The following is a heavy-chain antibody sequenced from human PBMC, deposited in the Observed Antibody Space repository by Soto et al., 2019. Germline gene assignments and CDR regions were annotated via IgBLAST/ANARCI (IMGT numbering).Heavy chain of an antibody. V-gene: IGHV3-48*02. D-gene: IGHD3-3*01. CDR3: ARDFWDY. J-gene: IGHJ4*02. Sequence: EVQLVESGGGLVQPGGSLRLSCAASGFTFTAYSMNWVRQAPGKGLEWVSYISSGSGSIYYADSVKGRFTISRDDAKNSLYLQMNSLRDEDTAVYYCARDFWDYWGQGTVVTVPS. CDR1: GFTFTAYS. CDR2: ISSGSGSI.